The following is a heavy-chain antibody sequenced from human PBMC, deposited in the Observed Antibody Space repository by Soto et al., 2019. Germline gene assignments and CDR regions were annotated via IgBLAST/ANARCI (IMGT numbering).Heavy chain of an antibody. Sequence: QLQLRESGSGLVKPSQTLSLISAVSGDSISSGGYSWNWIRQSPGKGLEWIGYIFHNGNTNYNPSLKSRASISLDRSQNEFFLKLTSVTAADTAVYFCARGRDYYDSSGYYGGYGLDVWGHGTTVTVSS. D-gene: IGHD3-22*01. V-gene: IGHV4-30-2*06. CDR3: ARGRDYYDSSGYYGGYGLDV. CDR1: GDSISSGGYS. J-gene: IGHJ6*02. CDR2: IFHNGNT.